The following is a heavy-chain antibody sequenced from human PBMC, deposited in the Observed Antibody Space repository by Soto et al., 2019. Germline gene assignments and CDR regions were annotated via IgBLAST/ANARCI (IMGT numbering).Heavy chain of an antibody. J-gene: IGHJ6*03. Sequence: SETLSLTCAVYGGSFSGYYWSWIRQPPGKGLEWIGEINHSGSTNYNPSLKSRVTISVDTSKNQFSLKLSSVTAADTAVYYCARRVSPRGHSGTYYYGSGSYYYYYYMDVWGKGTTVTVSS. D-gene: IGHD3-10*01. CDR1: GGSFSGYY. CDR2: INHSGST. CDR3: ARRVSPRGHSGTYYYGSGSYYYYYYMDV. V-gene: IGHV4-34*01.